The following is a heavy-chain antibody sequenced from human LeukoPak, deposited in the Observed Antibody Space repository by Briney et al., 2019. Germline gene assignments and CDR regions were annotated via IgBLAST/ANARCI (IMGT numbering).Heavy chain of an antibody. J-gene: IGHJ6*02. Sequence: SETLSLTCTVSGGSISSYYWSWIRQPAGKGLEWIGRIHTSGSTNYNPSLKSRVTMSVDTSKNQFSLKLSSVTAADTAVYYCARVRGSPVVPAAITYYYYGMDVWGQGTTVTVSS. V-gene: IGHV4-4*07. CDR1: GGSISSYY. D-gene: IGHD2-2*01. CDR2: IHTSGST. CDR3: ARVRGSPVVPAAITYYYYGMDV.